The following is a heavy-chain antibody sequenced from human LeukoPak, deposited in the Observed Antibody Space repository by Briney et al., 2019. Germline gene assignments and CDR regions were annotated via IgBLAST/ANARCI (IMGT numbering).Heavy chain of an antibody. CDR3: AKHQQSARSFDY. CDR1: GFTFSSYS. D-gene: IGHD1-14*01. J-gene: IGHJ4*02. V-gene: IGHV3-23*01. Sequence: PGGSLRLSCAASGFTFSSYSMNWVRQAPGKGLEWVSAIGVSGGSTYYADSVKGRFTISRDNSKNTLYLQMNSLRAEDTAVYYCAKHQQSARSFDYWGQGTLVTVSS. CDR2: IGVSGGST.